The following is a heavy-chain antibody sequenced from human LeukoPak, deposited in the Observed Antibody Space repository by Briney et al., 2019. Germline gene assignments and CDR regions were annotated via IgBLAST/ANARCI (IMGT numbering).Heavy chain of an antibody. CDR2: ISSRGSTI. CDR3: ARDRDDYGGNKDFDY. Sequence: PGGSLRLSCAASGFTFSSYEMNWVRQAPGKGLEWVSYISSRGSTIYYADSVKGRFTISRDNAKNSLYLQMNSLRAEDTAVYYCARDRDDYGGNKDFDYWGQGTLVTVSS. D-gene: IGHD4-23*01. J-gene: IGHJ4*02. V-gene: IGHV3-48*03. CDR1: GFTFSSYE.